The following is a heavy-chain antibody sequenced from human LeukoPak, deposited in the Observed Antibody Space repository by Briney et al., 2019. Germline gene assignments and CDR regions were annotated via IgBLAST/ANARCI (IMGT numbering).Heavy chain of an antibody. CDR3: VLLWFGPTDV. J-gene: IGHJ6*02. V-gene: IGHV3-9*01. D-gene: IGHD3-10*01. Sequence: GRSLRLSCAASGFTFDDYAMHWVRQAPGKGLEWASGISWNSGSIGYADSVKGRFTISRDNAKNSLYLQMNSLRAEDTALYYCVLLWFGPTDVWGQGTTVTVSS. CDR1: GFTFDDYA. CDR2: ISWNSGSI.